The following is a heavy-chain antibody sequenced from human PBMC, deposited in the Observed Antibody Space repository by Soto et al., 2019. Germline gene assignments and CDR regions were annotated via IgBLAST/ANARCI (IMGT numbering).Heavy chain of an antibody. J-gene: IGHJ4*02. CDR3: ARSRYGSGRPDFDY. CDR1: GGSISSYY. V-gene: IGHV4-59*01. Sequence: PSETLSLTCTVSGGSISSYYWSWIRQPPGKGLEWIGYIYYSGSTNYNPSLKSRVTISVDTSKNQFSLKLSSVTAADTAVYYCARSRYGSGRPDFDYWGQGTLVTVSS. CDR2: IYYSGST. D-gene: IGHD3-10*01.